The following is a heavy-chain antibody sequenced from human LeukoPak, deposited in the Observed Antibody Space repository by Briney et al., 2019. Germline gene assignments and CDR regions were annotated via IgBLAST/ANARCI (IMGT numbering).Heavy chain of an antibody. CDR1: GFTFSSYW. D-gene: IGHD3-3*01. Sequence: PGGSLRLSCAASGFTFSSYWMSWVRQAPGKGLEWVAKIKQDGSEKYYVDSVKGRFTISRDNAKNSLYLQMNSLRAEDTAVYYCARDQRTYYDFWSGYYEYNWFDPWGQGTLVTVSS. V-gene: IGHV3-7*01. CDR2: IKQDGSEK. J-gene: IGHJ5*02. CDR3: ARDQRTYYDFWSGYYEYNWFDP.